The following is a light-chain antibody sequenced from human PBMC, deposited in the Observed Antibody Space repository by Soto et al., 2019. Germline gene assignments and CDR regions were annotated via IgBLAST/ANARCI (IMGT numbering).Light chain of an antibody. CDR1: SSDVGSSNF. V-gene: IGLV2-23*01. J-gene: IGLJ1*01. CDR2: EAT. Sequence: QSALTQPASVSGSPRQSITISCTGGSSDVGSSNFVSWYQQHPGKAPKLIIYEATRRPSGVSGRFSGSKSGNTASLTISGLQADDEADYYCCSFPGGTTLYLFGTGTKLTVL. CDR3: CSFPGGTTLYL.